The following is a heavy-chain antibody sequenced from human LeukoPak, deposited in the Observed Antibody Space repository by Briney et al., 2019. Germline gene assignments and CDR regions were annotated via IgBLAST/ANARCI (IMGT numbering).Heavy chain of an antibody. J-gene: IGHJ4*02. D-gene: IGHD3-3*01. CDR2: INSDGSST. V-gene: IGHV3-74*01. CDR3: ARVPMTYYDFWSGYYLDAPFDY. CDR1: GFTFSSYW. Sequence: GGSLRLSCAASGFTFSSYWMHWVRQAPGKGLVWVSRINSDGSSTSYADSVKGRFTISRDNAKNTLYLQKNSLRAEDTAVYYCARVPMTYYDFWSGYYLDAPFDYWGQGTLVTVSS.